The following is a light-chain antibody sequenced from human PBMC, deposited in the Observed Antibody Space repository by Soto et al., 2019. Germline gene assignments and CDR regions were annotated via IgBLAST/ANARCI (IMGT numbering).Light chain of an antibody. CDR1: QSIGLA. V-gene: IGKV3-11*01. CDR2: DAS. J-gene: IGKJ1*01. CDR3: QQYDSSPT. Sequence: EIVLTQAPATLSLSPGERATLSCRASQSIGLAIAWYQHKPGQAPRLLIFDASQRATGIPARFRGSGSGTDFTLTISRLEPEDFAVYYCQQYDSSPTFGQGTKVDIK.